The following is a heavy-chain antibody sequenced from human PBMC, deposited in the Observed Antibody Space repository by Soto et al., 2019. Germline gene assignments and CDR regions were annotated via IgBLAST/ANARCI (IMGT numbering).Heavy chain of an antibody. D-gene: IGHD5-18*01. CDR2: IWYDGSNK. CDR1: GFTFSSYG. J-gene: IGHJ6*02. Sequence: QVQLVESGGGVVQPGRSLRLSCAASGFTFSSYGMHWVRQAPGKGLEWVAVIWYDGSNKYYADSVKGRFTISRDNSKNTLYLQMNSLRAEDTAVYYCARDSGPRGYSYGSPPFYYGMDVWGQGTTVTVSS. CDR3: ARDSGPRGYSYGSPPFYYGMDV. V-gene: IGHV3-33*01.